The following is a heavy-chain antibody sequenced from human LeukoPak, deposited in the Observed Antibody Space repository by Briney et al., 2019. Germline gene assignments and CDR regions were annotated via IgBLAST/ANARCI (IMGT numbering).Heavy chain of an antibody. J-gene: IGHJ4*02. D-gene: IGHD4-17*01. V-gene: IGHV3-33*05. CDR1: GFSFSAYG. CDR3: ARGLLDYGDYSFDY. CDR2: ISIDGSNK. Sequence: GGSLRLSCAASGFSFSAYGMHWVRQAPGKGLEWVSVISIDGSNKDYVDSVKGRFTISRDDSKNTLYLQMNSLRAEDTAIYYCARGLLDYGDYSFDYWGQGTLITVS.